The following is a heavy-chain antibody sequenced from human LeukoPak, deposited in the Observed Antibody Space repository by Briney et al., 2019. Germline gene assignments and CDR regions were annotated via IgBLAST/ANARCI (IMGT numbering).Heavy chain of an antibody. CDR2: INQAGSEK. J-gene: IGHJ5*01. V-gene: IGHV3-7*04. CDR1: EFNINDHW. CDR3: ARGHYGLGS. Sequence: GGTLRLSCSPSEFNINDHWMRWVRHAAGKGLEWVAHINQAGSEKQYVDSVKGRFTISRDNAKNSLFLHMNSLRPEDTAVYYCARGHYGLGSWGQGTLVTVSS. D-gene: IGHD3-10*01.